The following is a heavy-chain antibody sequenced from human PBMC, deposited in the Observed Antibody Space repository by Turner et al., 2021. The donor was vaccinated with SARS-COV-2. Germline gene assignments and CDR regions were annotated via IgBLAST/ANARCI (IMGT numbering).Heavy chain of an antibody. V-gene: IGHV3-9*01. CDR3: AKDIGSGYGDYFDY. D-gene: IGHD4-17*01. CDR2: ISWNSGSI. J-gene: IGHJ4*02. Sequence: EEPLLQSGGGLVQPGGSLNSSWAASGFTFDHYAMHWVRQAPGQGLELVSGISWNSGSIAYADSVKGRFTISRDNAKNSLYLQMNSLRAEDTALYYCAKDIGSGYGDYFDYWGQGTLVTVSS. CDR1: GFTFDHYA.